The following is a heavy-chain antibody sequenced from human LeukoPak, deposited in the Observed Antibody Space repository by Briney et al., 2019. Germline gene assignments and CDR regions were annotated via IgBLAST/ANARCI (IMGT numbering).Heavy chain of an antibody. J-gene: IGHJ4*02. D-gene: IGHD5-24*01. CDR2: ISYDGSNK. V-gene: IGHV3-30*18. Sequence: GGSLRLSCAASGFTFSSYGMHWVRRAPGKGLEWVAVISYDGSNKYYADSVKGRFTISRDNSKNTLYLQMNSLRAEDTAVYYCAKDGGGYNQFDYWGQGTLVTVSS. CDR3: AKDGGGYNQFDY. CDR1: GFTFSSYG.